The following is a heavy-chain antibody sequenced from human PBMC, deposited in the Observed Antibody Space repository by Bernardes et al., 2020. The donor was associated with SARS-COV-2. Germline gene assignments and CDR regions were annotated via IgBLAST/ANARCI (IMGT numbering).Heavy chain of an antibody. D-gene: IGHD3-10*01. CDR1: GFTFSSYG. CDR2: IWYDGSNK. V-gene: IGHV3-33*01. Sequence: GGSLRLSRAASGFTFSSYGMHWVRQAPGKGLEWVAVIWYDGSNKYYADSVKGRFTISRDNSKNTLYLQMNSLRAEDTAVYYCARGGRITMVRGVIGYYYYGMDVWGQGTTVTVSS. J-gene: IGHJ6*02. CDR3: ARGGRITMVRGVIGYYYYGMDV.